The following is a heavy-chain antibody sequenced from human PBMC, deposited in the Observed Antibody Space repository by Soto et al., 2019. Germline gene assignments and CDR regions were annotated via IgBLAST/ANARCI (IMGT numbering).Heavy chain of an antibody. CDR3: VRAVHYGDYGGDYFDY. CDR2: VSAYNGNT. D-gene: IGHD4-17*01. V-gene: IGHV1-18*01. J-gene: IGHJ4*02. Sequence: QVQLVQSGAEVKKPGASVKVSCKASGYTFTGYGISWVRQAPGQGLEWMGWVSAYNGNTNYAQKLQGRVTMTTDTSTSTAYMELRSLRSDDTAVYYCVRAVHYGDYGGDYFDYWGQGTLVTVSS. CDR1: GYTFTGYG.